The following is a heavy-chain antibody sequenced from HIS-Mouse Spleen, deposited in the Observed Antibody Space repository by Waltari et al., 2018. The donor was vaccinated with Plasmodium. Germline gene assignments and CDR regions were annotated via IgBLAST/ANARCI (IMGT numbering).Heavy chain of an antibody. CDR2: IKQDGSEK. CDR3: ASSWYWYFDL. D-gene: IGHD6-13*01. J-gene: IGHJ2*01. Sequence: EVQLVESGGGLVQPGGSRRLCRASCGLHLRRYWMSLVCQAPGKGLEWVANIKQDGSEKYYLDSVKGRFTISRDNAKNSLYLQMNSLRAEDTAVYYCASSWYWYFDLWGRGTLVTVSS. CDR1: GLHLRRYW. V-gene: IGHV3-7*01.